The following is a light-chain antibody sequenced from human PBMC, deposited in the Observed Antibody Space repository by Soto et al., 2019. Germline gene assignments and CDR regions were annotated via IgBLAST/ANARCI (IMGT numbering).Light chain of an antibody. Sequence: EIVLTQSPGTLSLSPGERATLSCRASQSVSSTLAWYQQKPGQAPRLLIYGTSSRATGIPDRFSGSGSGTDFTLTISRLEPEDFAVYYCQQYGNSPITFGQGTRLEIK. CDR1: QSVSST. CDR2: GTS. J-gene: IGKJ5*01. V-gene: IGKV3-20*01. CDR3: QQYGNSPIT.